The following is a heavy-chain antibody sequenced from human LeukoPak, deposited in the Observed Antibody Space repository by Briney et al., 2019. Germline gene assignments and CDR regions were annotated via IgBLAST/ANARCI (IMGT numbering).Heavy chain of an antibody. V-gene: IGHV3-20*01. CDR2: INWNGGST. CDR3: ARDGPYYYGSGRGQFDY. D-gene: IGHD3-10*01. CDR1: GFTFDDYG. J-gene: IGHJ4*02. Sequence: PGGSLRLSCAASGFTFDDYGMSWVRQAPGKGLEWVSGINWNGGSTGYADSVKGRFTISRDNAKNSLYLQMNSLRAEDTALYHCARDGPYYYGSGRGQFDYWGQGTLVTVSS.